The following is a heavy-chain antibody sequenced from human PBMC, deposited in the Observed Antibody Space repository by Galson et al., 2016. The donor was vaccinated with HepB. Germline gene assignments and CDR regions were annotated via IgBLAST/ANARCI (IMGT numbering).Heavy chain of an antibody. CDR3: ASPMAYQTYHSGMDV. D-gene: IGHD2-2*01. CDR2: ISSRSINI. J-gene: IGHJ6*02. Sequence: SLRLSCAASGFTFSSYSMNWVRQAPGKGLEWVAYISSRSINIYYADSVRGRFTVSRDNTKTSLYLRMKSLRGEDTAVYDCASPMAYQTYHSGMDVWGQGTTVTVSS. V-gene: IGHV3-21*01. CDR1: GFTFSSYS.